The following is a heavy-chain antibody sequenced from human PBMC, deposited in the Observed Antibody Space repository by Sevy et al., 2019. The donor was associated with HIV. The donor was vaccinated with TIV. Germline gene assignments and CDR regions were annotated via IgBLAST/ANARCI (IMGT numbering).Heavy chain of an antibody. CDR2: IYSEGTK. D-gene: IGHD2-21*01. J-gene: IGHJ3*02. Sequence: GGSLRLSCAASGFTFSNSAMSWVRQAPGKGLEWVSLIYSEGTKNYADSVKGRFTISRDNSKNTLYLQMNSLRAEDTAVYYCAIGSVSLVIAKDAFHIWGQGTMVTVSS. CDR3: AIGSVSLVIAKDAFHI. V-gene: IGHV3-53*01. CDR1: GFTFSNSA.